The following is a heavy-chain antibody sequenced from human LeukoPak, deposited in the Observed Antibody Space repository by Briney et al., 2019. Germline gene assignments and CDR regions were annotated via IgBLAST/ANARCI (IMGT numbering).Heavy chain of an antibody. Sequence: GGSLRLSRAASGFTVSSNYMSWVRQAPGKGLEWVSVIYSGGSTYYADSVKGRFTISRDNPKNTLYLQMNSLRAEDTAVYYCARDGGPVTTDYWGQGTLVTVSS. CDR3: ARDGGPVTTDY. V-gene: IGHV3-66*01. J-gene: IGHJ4*02. CDR1: GFTVSSNY. D-gene: IGHD4-17*01. CDR2: IYSGGST.